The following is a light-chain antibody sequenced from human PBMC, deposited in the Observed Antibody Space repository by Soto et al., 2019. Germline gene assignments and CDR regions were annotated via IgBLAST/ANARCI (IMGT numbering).Light chain of an antibody. CDR2: GAA. J-gene: IGKJ1*01. V-gene: IGKV3-15*01. Sequence: EVVMTQSPATLSVSPGEISTLSCRAGESISNNLAWYQQKPGQAPRLLIYGAATRAAGIPDRFSGSRSGTELTLTIRSLKPDDIATYYCQQYNSYPWTFGQGTKV. CDR1: ESISNN. CDR3: QQYNSYPWT.